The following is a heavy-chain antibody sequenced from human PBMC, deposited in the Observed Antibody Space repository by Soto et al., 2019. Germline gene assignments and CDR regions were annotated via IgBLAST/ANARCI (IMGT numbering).Heavy chain of an antibody. V-gene: IGHV4-4*02. CDR3: VTSLNYDFWRDGGRHYYFDY. J-gene: IGHJ4*02. CDR2: IYHSGST. CDR1: GGSISSSYW. Sequence: QVQLQESGPGLVTPSGTLSLTCAVSGGSISSSYWWNWVRQPPGKGLEWIGKIYHSGSTNYNPSLKNRVTISVDKSNNQVSLRLSSVTAADTAVYFCVTSLNYDFWRDGGRHYYFDYWGQGTLVTVSS. D-gene: IGHD3-3*01.